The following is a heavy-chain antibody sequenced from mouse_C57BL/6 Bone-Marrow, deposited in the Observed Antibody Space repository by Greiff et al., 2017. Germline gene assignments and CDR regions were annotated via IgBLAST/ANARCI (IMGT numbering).Heavy chain of an antibody. CDR3: SRQVTTVLATKYFDV. CDR2: ISGGGGNT. Sequence: EVTWVASGGGLVKPGGSLKLSCAASGFTFSSYTLSWVRQTPEKRLQWVAAISGGGGNTYYPDRVKGRFTISRDNDKNILYLQMSSLRSEDTALYYCSRQVTTVLATKYFDVWGTGTTVTVSS. D-gene: IGHD1-1*01. J-gene: IGHJ1*03. V-gene: IGHV5-9*01. CDR1: GFTFSSYT.